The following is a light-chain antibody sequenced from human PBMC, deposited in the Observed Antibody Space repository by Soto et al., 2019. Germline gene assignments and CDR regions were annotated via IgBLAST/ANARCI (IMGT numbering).Light chain of an antibody. CDR1: QSVLYSSNNKNY. Sequence: DIVMTQSPDSLAVSLGERATINCKSSQSVLYSSNNKNYLAWYQLKPGQPPKLLIYWASTRESGVPDRFSGSGSGTDFTLTISSLQAEDVAVYYCQQYYSNPYTFGQGTELEIK. CDR3: QQYYSNPYT. J-gene: IGKJ2*01. V-gene: IGKV4-1*01. CDR2: WAS.